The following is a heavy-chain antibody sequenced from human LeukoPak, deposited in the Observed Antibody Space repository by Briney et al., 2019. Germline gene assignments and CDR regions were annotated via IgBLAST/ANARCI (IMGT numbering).Heavy chain of an antibody. J-gene: IGHJ5*02. CDR2: ISWNSGSI. D-gene: IGHD6-13*01. Sequence: GGSLRLSCAASGFTFDDYAMHWVRQAPGKGLEWVSGISWNSGSIGYADSVKGRFTISRDNSKNTLYLQMNSLRAEDTAVYYCAKEWGSSSWYPNWFDPWGQGTLVTVSS. CDR1: GFTFDDYA. CDR3: AKEWGSSSWYPNWFDP. V-gene: IGHV3-9*01.